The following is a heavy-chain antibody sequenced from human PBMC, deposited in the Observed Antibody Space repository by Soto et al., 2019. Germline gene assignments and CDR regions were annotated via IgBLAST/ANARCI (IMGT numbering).Heavy chain of an antibody. CDR3: ARGIATGELDP. CDR1: GYTFTRYT. V-gene: IGHV1-3*01. J-gene: IGHJ5*02. Sequence: QVQLVQSGAEVKKPGASVKISCKASGYTFTRYTMNWVRQAPGQRLEWMGWINPDNGNTKASQKFQDRVIMTRDTSASTAYMDLSSLRYDDTAVYYCARGIATGELDPWGQGTLVTVSS. D-gene: IGHD2-15*01. CDR2: INPDNGNT.